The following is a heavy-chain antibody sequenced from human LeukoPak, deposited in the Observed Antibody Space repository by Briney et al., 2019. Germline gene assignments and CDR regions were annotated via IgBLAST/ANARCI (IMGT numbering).Heavy chain of an antibody. Sequence: SETLSLTRTVSGGSMSNFYWTWIRQHPGKRLEWIGNIYYSGSTNYNPSLKSRVTISVDTSKNQFSLKLSSVTAADTAVYYCARGSRGYSYGWGQGTLVTVSS. D-gene: IGHD5-18*01. V-gene: IGHV4-59*01. CDR3: ARGSRGYSYG. J-gene: IGHJ4*02. CDR1: GGSMSNFY. CDR2: IYYSGST.